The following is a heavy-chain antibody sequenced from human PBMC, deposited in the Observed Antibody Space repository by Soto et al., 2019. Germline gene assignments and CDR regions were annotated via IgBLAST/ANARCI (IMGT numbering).Heavy chain of an antibody. CDR2: IIPIFGTA. J-gene: IGHJ4*02. D-gene: IGHD3-10*01. Sequence: ASVKVSCKASGGTFSSYAISWVRQAPGQGLEWMGGIIPIFGTANYAQKFQGRVTITADESTSTAYMELSSLRSEDTAVYYCASCPQNCITSSPCCLFFDYWGQGTPVTVSS. CDR1: GGTFSSYA. V-gene: IGHV1-69*13. CDR3: ASCPQNCITSSPCCLFFDY.